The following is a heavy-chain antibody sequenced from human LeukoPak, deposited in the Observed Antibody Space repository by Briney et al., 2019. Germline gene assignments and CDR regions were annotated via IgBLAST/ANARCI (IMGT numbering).Heavy chain of an antibody. Sequence: ASVKVSCKASGYTFTSYYMHWVRQARGQGLEWIGIINPSGGSTSYAQKFQGRVTMTRDMSTSTVYMELSSLRSEDTAVYYCARVSSGLGYYMDVWGKGTTVTVSS. CDR3: ARVSSGLGYYMDV. D-gene: IGHD6-19*01. CDR1: GYTFTSYY. CDR2: INPSGGST. V-gene: IGHV1-46*01. J-gene: IGHJ6*03.